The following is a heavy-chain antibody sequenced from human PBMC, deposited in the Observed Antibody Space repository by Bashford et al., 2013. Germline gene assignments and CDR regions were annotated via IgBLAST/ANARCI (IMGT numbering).Heavy chain of an antibody. D-gene: IGHD6-13*01. V-gene: IGHV1-18*04. CDR2: ISAYNGNT. CDR3: ARGFPDSSSSPLDV. CDR1: GYTFVNYY. Sequence: ASVKVSCKTFGYTFVNYYMHWVRQAPGQGLEWMGWISAYNGNTNYAQKLQGRVTMTTDTSTSTAYMELRSLRSDDTAVYYCARGFPDSSSSPLDVWGQGTTVTVSS. J-gene: IGHJ6*02.